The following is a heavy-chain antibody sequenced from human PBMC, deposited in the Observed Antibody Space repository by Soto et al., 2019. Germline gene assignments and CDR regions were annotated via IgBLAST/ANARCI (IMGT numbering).Heavy chain of an antibody. Sequence: VQLVESGGGVVQPGTSLRVSCVGSGFTFRSYVIHWVRQAPGKGLEWVALTSYDGSDKYYGDSVRGRFTISRDNSRNTVXXXXDXXXXXXTXXXXCARWGTTGGLDVWGQGTLVSVSS. CDR1: GFTFRSYV. CDR2: TSYDGSDK. D-gene: IGHD3-16*01. V-gene: IGHV3-30*19. CDR3: ARWGTTGGLDV. J-gene: IGHJ1*01.